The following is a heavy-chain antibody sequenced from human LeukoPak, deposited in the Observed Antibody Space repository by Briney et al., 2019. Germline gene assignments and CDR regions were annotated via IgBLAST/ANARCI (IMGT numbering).Heavy chain of an antibody. CDR2: ISYDGSNK. D-gene: IGHD2-15*01. J-gene: IGHJ3*02. Sequence: GRSLRLSCAASGLTFSSYGMHWVGQAPGKGLEWVAVISYDGSNKYYADSVKGRFTISRDNSKNTLYLQMNSLRAEDTAVYYCARDIVVVVAATGDAFDIWGQGTMVTVSS. CDR1: GLTFSSYG. CDR3: ARDIVVVVAATGDAFDI. V-gene: IGHV3-30*03.